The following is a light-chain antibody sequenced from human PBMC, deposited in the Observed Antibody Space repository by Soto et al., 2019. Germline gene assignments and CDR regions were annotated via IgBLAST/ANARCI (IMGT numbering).Light chain of an antibody. V-gene: IGKV1-5*01. CDR3: QQYNSYWT. Sequence: DIQMTQPPSTLSASVGDRVTITCRASQSISSWLAWYQQKPGKAPKLLIYDASSLESGVPSRFSGSGSGTEFFLSFICLQPDDFATYYCQQYNSYWTFGQGTKV. J-gene: IGKJ1*01. CDR2: DAS. CDR1: QSISSW.